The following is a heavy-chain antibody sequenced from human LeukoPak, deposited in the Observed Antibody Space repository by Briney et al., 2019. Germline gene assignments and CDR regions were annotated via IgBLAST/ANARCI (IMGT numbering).Heavy chain of an antibody. CDR1: GFAFSSSG. V-gene: IGHV3-30*02. CDR2: IRYDGNNK. Sequence: GGSLRLSCAASGFAFSSSGMHWVRQAPSKGLEWVAFIRYDGNNKYYADSVKGRFTISRDNSKNTLYLQMNGLRAEDTALYYCAKMSGPFDYWGQGTLVTVSS. CDR3: AKMSGPFDY. D-gene: IGHD2-8*02. J-gene: IGHJ4*02.